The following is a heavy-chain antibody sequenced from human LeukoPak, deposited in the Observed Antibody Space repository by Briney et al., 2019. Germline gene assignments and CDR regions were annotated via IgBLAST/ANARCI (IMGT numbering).Heavy chain of an antibody. V-gene: IGHV3-33*01. CDR1: GFTFSSYG. J-gene: IGHJ3*02. Sequence: TGGSLRLSCAASGFTFSSYGMHWVRQAPGKGLEWVAVILSDGSKEFYTDSVKGRFTISRDSSKNTLYLQMNSLRAEDTAVYYCWRGRAASGARLDAFDIWGQGTLVTVSS. CDR2: ILSDGSKE. CDR3: WRGRAASGARLDAFDI. D-gene: IGHD6-13*01.